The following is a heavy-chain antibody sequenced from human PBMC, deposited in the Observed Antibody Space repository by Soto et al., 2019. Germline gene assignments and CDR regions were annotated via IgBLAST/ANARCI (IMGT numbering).Heavy chain of an antibody. V-gene: IGHV5-51*01. CDR2: IYPGDSDT. J-gene: IGHJ4*02. CDR1: GYNFPIYW. D-gene: IGHD6-19*01. CDR3: ARQGSGGGGDY. Sequence: ESLKISCKASGYNFPIYWIAWVRQMPGKGLEWMGLIYPGDSDTRYSPSFQGQVTLSADKSITTAYLQLSSLKASDTAMYYCARQGSGGGGDYWGQGTLVTVSS.